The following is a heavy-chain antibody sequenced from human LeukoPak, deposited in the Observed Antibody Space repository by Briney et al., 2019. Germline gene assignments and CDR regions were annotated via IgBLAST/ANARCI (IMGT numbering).Heavy chain of an antibody. J-gene: IGHJ5*02. CDR1: GYTFTGYY. D-gene: IGHD6-19*01. CDR2: INPNSGGT. CDR3: ARKASGWYGDNWFDP. V-gene: IGHV1-2*02. Sequence: ASVRVSCKASGYTFTGYYMHWVRQAPGQGLEWMGWINPNSGGTSYAQKFQGRVTMTRDTSISTAYMELSRLRSDDTAVYYCARKASGWYGDNWFDPWGQGTLVTVSS.